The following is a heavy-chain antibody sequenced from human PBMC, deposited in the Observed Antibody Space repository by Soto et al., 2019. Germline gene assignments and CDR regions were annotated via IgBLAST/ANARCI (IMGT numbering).Heavy chain of an antibody. CDR1: GFTFSSYA. V-gene: IGHV3-23*01. D-gene: IGHD2-21*01. CDR2: VSDNGGSRGGT. Sequence: PGGSLRLSCAASGFTFSSYAMSWVRQAPGQGLQWVASVSDNGGSRGGTYYADSVKGRFTISRDNSKNTLYPQLDSLTGADTAVYYCARAKAVVIAALDIWGQGTMVTVSS. J-gene: IGHJ3*02. CDR3: ARAKAVVIAALDI.